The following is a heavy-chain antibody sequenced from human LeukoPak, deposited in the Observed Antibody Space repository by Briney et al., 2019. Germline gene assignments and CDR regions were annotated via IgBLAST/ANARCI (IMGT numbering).Heavy chain of an antibody. CDR1: GYTFTSYG. J-gene: IGHJ4*02. Sequence: GASVKVSCKASGYTFTSYGISWVRQAPGQGLEWMGWISAYNGNTDYAQKFQGRVTMTTDTSTSTAYMDLRSLRSDDTAVYYCARGGIQIWTPHYLDYWGQGTLVTVSS. D-gene: IGHD5-18*01. CDR2: ISAYNGNT. CDR3: ARGGIQIWTPHYLDY. V-gene: IGHV1-18*01.